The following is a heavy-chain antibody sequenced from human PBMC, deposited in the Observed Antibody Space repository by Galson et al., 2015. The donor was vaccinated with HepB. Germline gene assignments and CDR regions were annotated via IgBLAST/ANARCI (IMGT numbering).Heavy chain of an antibody. V-gene: IGHV3-30*03. CDR2: ISYDGSNK. CDR1: GFTFSSYG. CDR3: AGLDI. Sequence: SLRLSCAASGFTFSSYGMHWVRQAPGKGLEWVAVISYDGSNKYYADSVKGRFTISRDNSKNTLYLQMNSLKAGDTAVYYCAGLDIWGQGTMVTVSS. J-gene: IGHJ3*02.